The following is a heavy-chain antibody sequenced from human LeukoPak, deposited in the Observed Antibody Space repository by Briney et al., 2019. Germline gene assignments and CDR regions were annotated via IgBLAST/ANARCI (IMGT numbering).Heavy chain of an antibody. V-gene: IGHV3-30*19. Sequence: GGSLRLSCAASGFTFSSYGMHWVRQAPGKGLEWVAVISYDGSNKYYADSVKGRFTISRDNSKNTLYLQMNSLRAEDTAVYYCARASGKDFWSGYYTPEMDVWGQGTTVTVSS. J-gene: IGHJ6*02. CDR2: ISYDGSNK. D-gene: IGHD3-3*01. CDR3: ARASGKDFWSGYYTPEMDV. CDR1: GFTFSSYG.